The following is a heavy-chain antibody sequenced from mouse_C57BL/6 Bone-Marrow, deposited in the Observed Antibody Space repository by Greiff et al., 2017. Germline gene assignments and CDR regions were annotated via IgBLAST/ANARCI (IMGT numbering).Heavy chain of an antibody. CDR3: TTSGSSPDYAMDY. Sequence: VQLQQSGAELVRPGASVKLSCTASGFNIKDDYMPWVKQRPEQGLEWIGWIDPENGDTEYASKFQGKAPITADTSSNTAYLQLSSLTSEDTAVYYCTTSGSSPDYAMDYWGKGTSGTVSS. J-gene: IGHJ4*01. V-gene: IGHV14-4*01. CDR1: GFNIKDDY. D-gene: IGHD1-1*01. CDR2: IDPENGDT.